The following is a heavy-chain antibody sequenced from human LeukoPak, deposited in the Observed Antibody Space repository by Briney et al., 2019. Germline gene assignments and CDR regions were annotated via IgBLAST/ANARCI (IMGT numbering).Heavy chain of an antibody. CDR1: GYTFTGYY. J-gene: IGHJ4*02. CDR3: AKDQGRGYTYGLYYFDY. D-gene: IGHD5-18*01. Sequence: EASVKVSCKASGYTFTGYYMHWVRQAPGQGLEWMGWINPNSGGTNYAQKFQGRVTMTRDTSISTAYMELSRLRSDDTAMYYCAKDQGRGYTYGLYYFDYWGQGTLVTVSS. V-gene: IGHV1-2*02. CDR2: INPNSGGT.